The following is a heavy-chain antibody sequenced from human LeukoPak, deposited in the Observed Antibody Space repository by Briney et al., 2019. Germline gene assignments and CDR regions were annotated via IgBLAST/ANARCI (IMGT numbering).Heavy chain of an antibody. CDR1: GGSISSSNW. D-gene: IGHD4-23*01. V-gene: IGHV4-4*02. J-gene: IGHJ3*02. CDR3: ARFDYGGFDAFDI. CDR2: IYHSGST. Sequence: PSETPSLTCAVSGGSISSSNWWSWVRPPPGKGLEWIGEIYHSGSTNYNPSLKSRVTISVDKSKNQFSLKLSSVTAADTAVYYCARFDYGGFDAFDIWGQGTMVTVSS.